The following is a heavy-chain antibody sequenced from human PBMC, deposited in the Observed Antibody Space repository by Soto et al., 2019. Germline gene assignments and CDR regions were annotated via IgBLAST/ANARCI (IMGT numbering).Heavy chain of an antibody. J-gene: IGHJ3*02. D-gene: IGHD6-19*01. CDR3: ASRIAVAGDAFDI. Sequence: PGGSLRLSCAASGFTFNIYAMTWVRQAPGKGLEWVSAISRYGDITYYADSVEGRFSISRDNSKNTLYLQMNSLRAEDTAVYYCASRIAVAGDAFDIWGQGTMVNVSS. CDR2: ISRYGDIT. V-gene: IGHV3-23*01. CDR1: GFTFNIYA.